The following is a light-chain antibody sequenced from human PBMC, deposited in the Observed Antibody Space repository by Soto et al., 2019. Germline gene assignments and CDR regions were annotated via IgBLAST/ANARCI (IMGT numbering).Light chain of an antibody. J-gene: IGKJ5*01. CDR2: DAS. CDR1: QSVSSY. CDR3: QQRSNWPTIT. Sequence: EIVLTQSPGTLSLSLWDRATLSFISSQSVSSYLAWYQQKPGQAPRLLIYDASNRATGIPARFSGSGSGTDFTLTISSLEPEDFAVYYCQQRSNWPTITFGQGTRLEIK. V-gene: IGKV3-11*01.